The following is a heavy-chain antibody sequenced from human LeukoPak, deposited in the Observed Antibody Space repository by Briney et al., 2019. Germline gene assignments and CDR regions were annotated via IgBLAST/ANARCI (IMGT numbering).Heavy chain of an antibody. J-gene: IGHJ3*02. D-gene: IGHD3-22*01. CDR1: GFTFSSYW. CDR2: IKQDGSEK. CDR3: ARDAGITYYYDSSGYRDAFDI. Sequence: GSLRLSCAASGFTFSSYWMSWVRQAPGKGLEWVANIKQDGSEKYYVDSVKGRFTISRDNAKNSLYLQMNSLRAGDTAVYYCARDAGITYYYDSSGYRDAFDIWGQGTMVTVSS. V-gene: IGHV3-7*01.